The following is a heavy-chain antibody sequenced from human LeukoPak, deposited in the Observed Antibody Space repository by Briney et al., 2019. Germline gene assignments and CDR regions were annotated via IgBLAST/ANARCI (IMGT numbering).Heavy chain of an antibody. V-gene: IGHV4-39*07. CDR1: GGSISSGSYY. CDR3: ARDPYSSSWYLGWFDP. J-gene: IGHJ5*02. CDR2: IYYSGSA. Sequence: SETLSLTCTVSGGSISSGSYYWGWIRQPPGKGLEWIGSIYYSGSAYYNPSLKSRVTISEDTSKNQFSLKLSSVTAADTAVYYCARDPYSSSWYLGWFDPWGQGTLVTVSS. D-gene: IGHD6-13*01.